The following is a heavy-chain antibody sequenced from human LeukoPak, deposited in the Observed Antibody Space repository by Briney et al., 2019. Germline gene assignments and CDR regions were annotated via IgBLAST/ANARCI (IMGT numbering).Heavy chain of an antibody. CDR1: GYTFTSYD. V-gene: IGHV1-8*01. Sequence: ASVKVSYKASGYTFTSYDINWVRQATGQGLEWMGWMNPNSGNTGYAQKFQGRVTMTRNTSISTAYMELSSLRSEDTAVCYCARWQTDYDFWSGYYYYYYGMDVWGQGTTVTVSS. D-gene: IGHD3-3*01. CDR3: ARWQTDYDFWSGYYYYYYGMDV. CDR2: MNPNSGNT. J-gene: IGHJ6*02.